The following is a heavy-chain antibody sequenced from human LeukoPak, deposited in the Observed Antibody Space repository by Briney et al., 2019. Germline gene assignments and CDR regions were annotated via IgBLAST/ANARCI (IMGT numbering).Heavy chain of an antibody. J-gene: IGHJ4*02. CDR3: ARDRRGYCSSTSCQEVFDY. CDR2: IYTSGST. D-gene: IGHD2-2*01. V-gene: IGHV4-4*07. CDR1: GGSISSYY. Sequence: SETLSLTCTVSGGSISSYYWSWIRQPAGKGLEWIGRIYTSGSTNYNPSLKSRVTMSVDTSKNQFSLKLSSVTAADTAVYYCARDRRGYCSSTSCQEVFDYWGQGTLVTVSS.